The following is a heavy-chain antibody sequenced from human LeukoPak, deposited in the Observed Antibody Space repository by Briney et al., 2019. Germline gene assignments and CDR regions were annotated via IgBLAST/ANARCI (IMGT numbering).Heavy chain of an antibody. CDR1: GFTFDDYA. Sequence: PGGSLRLSCAASGFTFDDYAMHWVRQAPGKGLEWVSGISWDSGSIGYADSVKGRFTISRDSAKNSLYLQMNSLRAEDTALYYCAKATTVSGYFDYWGQGTLVTVSS. J-gene: IGHJ4*02. CDR3: AKATTVSGYFDY. D-gene: IGHD6-19*01. CDR2: ISWDSGSI. V-gene: IGHV3-9*01.